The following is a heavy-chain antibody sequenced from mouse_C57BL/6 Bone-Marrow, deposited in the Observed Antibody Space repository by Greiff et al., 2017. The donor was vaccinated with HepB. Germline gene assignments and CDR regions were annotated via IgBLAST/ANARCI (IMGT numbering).Heavy chain of an antibody. V-gene: IGHV1-59*01. Sequence: VQLQQPGAELVRPGTSVKLSCKASGYTFTSYWMHWVKQRPGQGLEWIGVIDPSDSYTNYNQKFKGKATLTVDTSSSTAYMQLSSLTSEDSAVYYCARDYYSNRWFAYWGQGTLVTVSA. J-gene: IGHJ3*01. CDR3: ARDYYSNRWFAY. D-gene: IGHD2-5*01. CDR1: GYTFTSYW. CDR2: IDPSDSYT.